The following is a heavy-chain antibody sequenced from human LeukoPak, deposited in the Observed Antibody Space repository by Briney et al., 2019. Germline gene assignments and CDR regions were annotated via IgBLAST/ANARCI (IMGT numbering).Heavy chain of an antibody. CDR2: IKSKIDGGTT. D-gene: IGHD6-13*01. Sequence: GGSLRLSCAASGFTFINARMSWVRQAPGKGLEWVGRIKSKIDGGTTEYAAPVKVRFTISRDDSKDTLYLQMDSLKTEDTAVYYCSSLRGSSSQYFQHWGQGTLVTVSS. J-gene: IGHJ1*01. CDR1: GFTFINAR. CDR3: SSLRGSSSQYFQH. V-gene: IGHV3-15*01.